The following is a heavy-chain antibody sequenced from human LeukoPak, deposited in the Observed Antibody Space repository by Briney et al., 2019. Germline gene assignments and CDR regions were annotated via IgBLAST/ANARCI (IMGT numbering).Heavy chain of an antibody. CDR3: ARAYYYGSGNYYFFDY. D-gene: IGHD3-10*01. CDR2: MNPNSGDT. V-gene: IGHV1-8*03. J-gene: IGHJ4*02. CDR1: GYSFTTYH. Sequence: ASVKVSCKASGYSFTTYHINWVRPASGQGLEWMGWMNPNSGDTGYAQKFQGRVTITRNTSTRTAYMEVSSLKSEDTAVYYCARAYYYGSGNYYFFDYWGQGTLVTVSS.